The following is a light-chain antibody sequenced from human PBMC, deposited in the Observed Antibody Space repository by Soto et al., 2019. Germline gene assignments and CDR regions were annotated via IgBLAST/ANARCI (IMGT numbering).Light chain of an antibody. CDR2: EVS. CDR3: SSYAGSYTLV. V-gene: IGLV2-11*01. CDR1: SNDVGGYNF. J-gene: IGLJ2*01. Sequence: QSALTQPRSVSGSPGQSVTISCTGTSNDVGGYNFVSWYQQHPGKVPKLFIYEVSQRPSGVSDRFSGSKSGNTASLTISVLHAEDEAYYYCSSYAGSYTLVFGGGTQLTVL.